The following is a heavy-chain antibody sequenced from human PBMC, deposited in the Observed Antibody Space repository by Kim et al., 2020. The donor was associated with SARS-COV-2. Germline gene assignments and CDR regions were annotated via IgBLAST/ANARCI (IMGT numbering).Heavy chain of an antibody. CDR2: ISWDGGST. CDR3: AKDMYGGGRNSVGAMLVDY. Sequence: GGSLRLSCAASGFTFDDYTMHWVRQAPGKGLEWVSLISWDGGSTYYADSVKGRFTISRDNSKNSLYLQMNSLRTEDTALYYCAKDMYGGGRNSVGAMLVDYWGQGTLVTVSS. D-gene: IGHD1-26*01. CDR1: GFTFDDYT. J-gene: IGHJ4*02. V-gene: IGHV3-43*01.